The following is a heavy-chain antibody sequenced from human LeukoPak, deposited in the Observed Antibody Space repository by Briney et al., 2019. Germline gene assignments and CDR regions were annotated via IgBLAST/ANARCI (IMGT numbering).Heavy chain of an antibody. CDR3: ARARPWTSYYYYGMDV. CDR1: GFTFSSYG. Sequence: QTGGSLRLSCAASGFTFSSYGMHWVRQAPGKGLEWVAVIWYDGSNKYYADSVKGRFTISRDNSKNTLHLQMNSLRAEDTAVYYCARARPWTSYYYYGMDVWGQGTTVTVSS. CDR2: IWYDGSNK. J-gene: IGHJ6*02. V-gene: IGHV3-33*01. D-gene: IGHD3/OR15-3a*01.